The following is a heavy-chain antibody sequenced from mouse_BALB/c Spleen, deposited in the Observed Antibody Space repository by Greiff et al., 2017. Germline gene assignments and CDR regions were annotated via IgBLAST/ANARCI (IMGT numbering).Heavy chain of an antibody. J-gene: IGHJ4*01. CDR1: GFTFSSYA. CDR3: AREYGMDY. V-gene: IGHV5-6-5*01. CDR2: ISSGGST. Sequence: EVQVVESGGGLVKPGGSLKLSCAASGFTFSSYAMSWVRQTPEKRLEWVASISSGGSTYYPDSVKGRFTISRDNARNILYLQMSSLRSEDTAMYYCAREYGMDYWGQGTSVTVSS.